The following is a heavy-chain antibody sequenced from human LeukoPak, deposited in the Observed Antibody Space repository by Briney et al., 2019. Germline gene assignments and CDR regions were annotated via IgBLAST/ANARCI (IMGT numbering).Heavy chain of an antibody. V-gene: IGHV1-3*02. CDR3: ARSPGGNARTWLDY. D-gene: IGHD4-23*01. CDR2: TNGATGNT. CDR1: GYTFINYA. J-gene: IGHJ4*02. Sequence: GASVKVSCKASGYTFINYALHWVRQAPGQRLEWLGWTNGATGNTKFSQDFEGRLTITIDTSASTAYMELSSLRSEDTAVYYCARSPGGNARTWLDYWGQGTLVTVSS.